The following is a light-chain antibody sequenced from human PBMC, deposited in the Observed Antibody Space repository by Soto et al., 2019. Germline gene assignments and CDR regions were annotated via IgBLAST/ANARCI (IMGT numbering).Light chain of an antibody. CDR3: QQFET. J-gene: IGKJ4*01. Sequence: TQSPATLSLSPGERATLSCRASQTVGSSFLAWYQQKRGQAPRLLIYGASNRATGIPDRFSGSGSGADFTLTINRLEPEDFAVYYCQQFETFGGGTKVDIK. CDR2: GAS. CDR1: QTVGSSF. V-gene: IGKV3-20*01.